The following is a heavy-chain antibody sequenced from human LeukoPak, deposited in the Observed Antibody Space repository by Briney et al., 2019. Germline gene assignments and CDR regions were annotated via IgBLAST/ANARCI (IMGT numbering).Heavy chain of an antibody. CDR1: SGSISSSNYY. D-gene: IGHD5-12*01. CDR2: ISTIGST. CDR3: ARTYSGYDGRGAFDI. J-gene: IGHJ3*02. Sequence: PSQTLSLTCTVSSGSISSSNYYWSWIRQPAGKGLEWIGRISTIGSTNYNPSLKSRVTMSVDTSKNQFSLKLSSVTAADTAVYYCARTYSGYDGRGAFDIWGQGTMVTVSS. V-gene: IGHV4-61*02.